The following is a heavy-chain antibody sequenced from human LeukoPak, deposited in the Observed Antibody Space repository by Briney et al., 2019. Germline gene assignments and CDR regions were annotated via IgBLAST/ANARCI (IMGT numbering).Heavy chain of an antibody. Sequence: SETLSLTCTVSGGSISSSSYYWGWIRQPPGKGLEWIGGIYYSGSTYYNPSLKSRVTISVDTSKNQFSLKLSSVTAADTAVYYCARDHTGLGRAFDIWGQGTMVTVSS. D-gene: IGHD6-19*01. CDR3: ARDHTGLGRAFDI. CDR1: GGSISSSSYY. J-gene: IGHJ3*02. CDR2: IYYSGST. V-gene: IGHV4-39*07.